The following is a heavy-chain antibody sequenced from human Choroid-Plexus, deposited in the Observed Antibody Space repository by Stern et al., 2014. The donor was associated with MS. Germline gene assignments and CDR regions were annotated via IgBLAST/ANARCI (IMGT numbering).Heavy chain of an antibody. Sequence: EQLVESGGGVVQPGRPLRLSCVASGFTFGSCAMHWFRQAPGKGLEWLAGVSYDGINKYCADSVKGRFTISRDNSQNTLYMQMSSLRPEDTAVYYCAKDRQYLTYFFDHWGQGSLVTVSS. CDR1: GFTFGSCA. V-gene: IGHV3-30*18. CDR2: VSYDGINK. CDR3: AKDRQYLTYFFDH. J-gene: IGHJ5*02. D-gene: IGHD2/OR15-2a*01.